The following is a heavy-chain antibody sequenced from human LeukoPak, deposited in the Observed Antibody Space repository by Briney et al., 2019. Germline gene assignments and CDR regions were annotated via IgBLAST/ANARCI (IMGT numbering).Heavy chain of an antibody. CDR3: ASYCSSSTCYTFDAFDI. J-gene: IGHJ3*02. CDR2: IYYSGST. D-gene: IGHD2-2*02. CDR1: GGSISSSDYY. Sequence: SETLSLTCTVSGGSISSSDYYWSWIRQPPGKGLEWIGYIYYSGSTYYNPSLKSRVIISVDTSKNQFSPKLSSVTAADTAVYYCASYCSSSTCYTFDAFDIWGQGTMVTVSS. V-gene: IGHV4-30-4*08.